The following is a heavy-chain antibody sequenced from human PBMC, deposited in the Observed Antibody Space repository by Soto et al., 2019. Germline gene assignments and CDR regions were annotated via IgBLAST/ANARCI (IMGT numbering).Heavy chain of an antibody. Sequence: FLRLSCTGSGFNFANYALTWVRQAPGKGLEWVGFIRGETNGGTADYAASLKGRITISRDDSKSIAYLEINSLQTEDTAVYYCTRYYYESSGYYVYWGQGTLVTVSS. CDR3: TRYYYESSGYYVY. D-gene: IGHD3-22*01. CDR2: IRGETNGGTA. CDR1: GFNFANYA. J-gene: IGHJ4*02. V-gene: IGHV3-49*04.